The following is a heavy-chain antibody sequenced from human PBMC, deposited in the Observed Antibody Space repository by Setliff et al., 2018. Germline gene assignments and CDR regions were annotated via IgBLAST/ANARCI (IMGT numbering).Heavy chain of an antibody. J-gene: IGHJ5*02. V-gene: IGHV4-59*01. CDR3: ARGPPGYNPYHWFDP. CDR2: ISYIGNT. Sequence: SETLSLTCAVYGGSFSGYYWSWIRQPPGKRLEWIGFISYIGNTNYNPSLKSRITISLDTSKNQFSLKVNSVTAADTAVYYCARGPPGYNPYHWFDPWGQGTLVTVSS. CDR1: GGSFSGYY. D-gene: IGHD5-12*01.